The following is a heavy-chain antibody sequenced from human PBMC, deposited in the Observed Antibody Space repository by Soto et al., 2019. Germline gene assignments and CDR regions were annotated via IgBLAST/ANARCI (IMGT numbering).Heavy chain of an antibody. D-gene: IGHD6-19*01. CDR3: AKDTRRSGWYSDAFDI. J-gene: IGHJ3*02. CDR1: GFTFDDYA. CDR2: ISWNSGSI. Sequence: GGSLRLSCAASGFTFDDYAMHWVRQAPGKGLEWVSGISWNSGSIGYADSVKGRFTISRDNAKNSLYLQMNSLRAEDTALYYCAKDTRRSGWYSDAFDIWGQGTMVTVSS. V-gene: IGHV3-9*01.